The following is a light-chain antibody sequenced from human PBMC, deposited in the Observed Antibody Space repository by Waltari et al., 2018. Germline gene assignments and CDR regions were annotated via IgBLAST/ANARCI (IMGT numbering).Light chain of an antibody. CDR2: DVY. Sequence: QSALTQPASVSGSPGQAIIISCTGTGSDVGGYDYVSWYQQYPGKAPRLIIYDVYNRPSVVSHRFSASKSDNTASLTISGLQAEDESVYYCSSYTSSGVVFGGGTKLTVL. J-gene: IGLJ2*01. V-gene: IGLV2-14*01. CDR3: SSYTSSGVV. CDR1: GSDVGGYDY.